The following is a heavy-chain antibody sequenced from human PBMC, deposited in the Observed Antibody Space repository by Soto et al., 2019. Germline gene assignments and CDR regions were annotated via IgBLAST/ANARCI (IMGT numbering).Heavy chain of an antibody. CDR1: GFDFSTYG. Sequence: QVQLVESGGGVVQPGRSLRLSCAASGFDFSTYGMHWVRQAPGKGPEWVAVIWYDGSNKYYADSVRGRFIISRDNSKSTVFLQLNSLRAEDTAVYYCARAVGPFDYWGQGTLVTVSS. CDR2: IWYDGSNK. D-gene: IGHD1-26*01. CDR3: ARAVGPFDY. V-gene: IGHV3-33*01. J-gene: IGHJ4*02.